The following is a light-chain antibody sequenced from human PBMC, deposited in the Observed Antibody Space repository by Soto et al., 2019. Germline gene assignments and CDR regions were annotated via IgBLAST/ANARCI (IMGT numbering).Light chain of an antibody. CDR1: QGVGSN. Sequence: MTQSPSTLSASVGDRVTITCRASQGVGSNLAWYQQRPGQAPRLLIYDASTRATGIPDRFSGSGSGTDFTLTISSLQSEDFAVYYCQQFNIWPHMLSFGGGTKLE. J-gene: IGKJ4*01. CDR2: DAS. CDR3: QQFNIWPHMLS. V-gene: IGKV3-15*01.